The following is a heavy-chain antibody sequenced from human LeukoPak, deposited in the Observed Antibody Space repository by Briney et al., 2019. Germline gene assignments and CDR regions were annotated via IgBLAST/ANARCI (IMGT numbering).Heavy chain of an antibody. V-gene: IGHV3-23*01. Sequence: GGSLRLSCAASGFTFSSYAMSWVRQAPGKGLEWVSAISGSGGSTYYADSVKGRFTIHRDNSKNTLYLQMNSLRDEDTAVYYCAKTRWYGNNHFDYWGQGTLVTVSS. J-gene: IGHJ4*02. CDR2: ISGSGGST. CDR1: GFTFSSYA. D-gene: IGHD1/OR15-1a*01. CDR3: AKTRWYGNNHFDY.